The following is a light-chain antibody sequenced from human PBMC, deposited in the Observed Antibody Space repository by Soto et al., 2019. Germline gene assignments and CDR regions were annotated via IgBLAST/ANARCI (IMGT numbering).Light chain of an antibody. Sequence: QPVLTQSHSASASLGASVKLTCTLSSGHSSYAIAWHQQQPEKCHRYLMKLNSDGSHSKGDGIPDRFSGSSSGAERYLTISSLQSEDEADYYCQTWGTGTVVFGGGTKVTV. CDR2: LNSDGSH. V-gene: IGLV4-69*01. CDR1: SGHSSYA. J-gene: IGLJ2*01. CDR3: QTWGTGTVV.